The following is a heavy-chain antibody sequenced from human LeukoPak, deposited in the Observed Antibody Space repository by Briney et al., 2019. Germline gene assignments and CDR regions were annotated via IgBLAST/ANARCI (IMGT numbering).Heavy chain of an antibody. CDR1: GYTFTSYG. J-gene: IGHJ4*02. V-gene: IGHV1-18*01. Sequence: ASVKVSCKASGYTFTSYGISWVRQAPGQGLEWMGWMSAYDGTTNYAQRLQGRVTMTTDTSTSTAHMELRSLRSDDTAVYFCARYSYGDSAVDYWGQGTLVTVSS. CDR3: ARYSYGDSAVDY. CDR2: MSAYDGTT. D-gene: IGHD4-17*01.